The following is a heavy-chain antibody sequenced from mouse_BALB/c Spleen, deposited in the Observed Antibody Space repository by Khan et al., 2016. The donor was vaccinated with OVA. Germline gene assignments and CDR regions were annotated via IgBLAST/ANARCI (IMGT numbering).Heavy chain of an antibody. CDR3: TRSGYGSFAY. V-gene: IGHV1-53*01. CDR2: INPSNGDT. J-gene: IGHJ3*01. D-gene: IGHD2-2*01. CDR1: GYTFTSYY. Sequence: QVRLQQSGAELVKPGASVRLSCRASGYTFTSYYLYWVKQRPGQGLEWIGDINPSNGDTNFNEKFKSKATLTVDKSSSTAYIHLNSLTSEDSAVYCCTRSGYGSFAYWGQGTLVTVSA.